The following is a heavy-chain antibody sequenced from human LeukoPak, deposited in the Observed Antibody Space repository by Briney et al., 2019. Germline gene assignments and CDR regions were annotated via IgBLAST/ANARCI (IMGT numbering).Heavy chain of an antibody. CDR1: GFTFSRYE. J-gene: IGHJ4*02. CDR2: IDTSGTNI. D-gene: IGHD2-21*01. V-gene: IGHV3-48*03. Sequence: GGSLRLSCAASGFTFSRYEMNWVRQAPGKGLEWVSYIDTSGTNIYYAGSVKGRFTVSRDNAKNSLYLQMNSLRAEDTGIYYCARETINCGGDCYDYWGQGALVTVSS. CDR3: ARETINCGGDCYDY.